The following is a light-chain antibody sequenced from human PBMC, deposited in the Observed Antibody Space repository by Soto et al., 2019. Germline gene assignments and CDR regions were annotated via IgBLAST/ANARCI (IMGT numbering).Light chain of an antibody. CDR3: QKYNSAPRT. CDR2: AAS. CDR1: QGISNY. J-gene: IGKJ1*01. Sequence: DIQMTQSPSSLSASVGDRVTITCRPSQGISNYLAWYQQKPGKVPKLLIYAASTLQSGVPSRFSGSGSGTDFTLTISSLQPEDVATYYCQKYNSAPRTFGQGTKV. V-gene: IGKV1-27*01.